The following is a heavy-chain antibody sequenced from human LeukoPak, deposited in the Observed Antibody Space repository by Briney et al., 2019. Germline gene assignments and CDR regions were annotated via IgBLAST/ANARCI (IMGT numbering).Heavy chain of an antibody. CDR2: IIPIFGTA. CDR3: ARDPSQTGTLPSDI. D-gene: IGHD1-1*01. V-gene: IGHV1-69*13. CDR1: GGTFSSYA. J-gene: IGHJ3*02. Sequence: ASVKVSCKASGGTFSSYAISWVRQAPGQGLEWMGGIIPIFGTANYAQKFQGRVTITADESTSTAYMELSSLRSEDTAVYYCARDPSQTGTLPSDIWGQGTMVTVSS.